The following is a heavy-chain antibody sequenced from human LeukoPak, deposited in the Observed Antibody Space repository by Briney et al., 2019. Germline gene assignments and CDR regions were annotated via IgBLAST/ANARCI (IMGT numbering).Heavy chain of an antibody. Sequence: PGGSLRLSCAACGFEFGGHGMSWVRQRPGKGLEWVAGINWNGDSTVYGDSVRGRFTISRDNAQNSLYLQMNSLRDDDTALYYCAGGDRNGWYFYYWGQGTLVTVSS. D-gene: IGHD3-3*01. V-gene: IGHV3-20*04. CDR2: INWNGDST. J-gene: IGHJ4*02. CDR3: AGGDRNGWYFYY. CDR1: GFEFGGHG.